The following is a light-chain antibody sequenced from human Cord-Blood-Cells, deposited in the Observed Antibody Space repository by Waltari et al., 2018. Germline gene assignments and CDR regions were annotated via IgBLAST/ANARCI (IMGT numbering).Light chain of an antibody. CDR3: CSYAGSSWV. Sequence: QSALTQPASVSGSPGQSITISCTGTSSDVGSYNLVSWYQQHPGKAPKRMIYEGSKRPSGGSNRFSGSKSGNTASLTISGLQAEDEADYYCCSYAGSSWVFGGGTKLTVL. V-gene: IGLV2-23*01. CDR2: EGS. CDR1: SSDVGSYNL. J-gene: IGLJ3*02.